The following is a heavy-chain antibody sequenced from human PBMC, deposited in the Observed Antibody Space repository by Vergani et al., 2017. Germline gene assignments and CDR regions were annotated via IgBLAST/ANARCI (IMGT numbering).Heavy chain of an antibody. D-gene: IGHD6-19*01. CDR3: AGGAGIAVAGTWFDP. J-gene: IGHJ5*02. CDR1: GGSISSSSYY. Sequence: QLQLQESGPGLVKPSETLSLTCTVSGGSISSSSYYWGWIRQPPGKGLEWIGSIYYSGSTYYNPSLKSRVTISVDTSKNQFSLKLSPVTAADTAVYYCAGGAGIAVAGTWFDPWGQGTLVTVSS. CDR2: IYYSGST. V-gene: IGHV4-39*01.